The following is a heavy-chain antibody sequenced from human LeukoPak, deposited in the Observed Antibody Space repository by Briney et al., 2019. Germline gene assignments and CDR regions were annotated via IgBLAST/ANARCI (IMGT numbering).Heavy chain of an antibody. J-gene: IGHJ3*01. CDR3: ARQAVASLFDV. Sequence: GGSLRLSCVASGFIFSDYCMDWVRQAPGKGLEWVSSISSSSAYIFYSDSVKGRFTISRDNAQSSLYLQMNSLRAEDTAVYYCARQAVASLFDVWGKGTMVAVSS. CDR1: GFIFSDYC. V-gene: IGHV3-21*01. CDR2: ISSSSAYI.